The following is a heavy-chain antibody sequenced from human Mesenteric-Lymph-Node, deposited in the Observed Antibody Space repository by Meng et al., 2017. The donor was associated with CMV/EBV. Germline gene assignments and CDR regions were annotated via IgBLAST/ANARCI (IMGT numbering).Heavy chain of an antibody. CDR1: GFTVSSNY. V-gene: IGHV3-66*02. CDR3: AKKGSAVNMMDY. CDR2: IYSGGST. D-gene: IGHD3-16*01. J-gene: IGHJ4*02. Sequence: GESLKISCAASGFTVSSNYMSWVRQAPGKGLEWVSVIYSGGSTYYADSVKGRFTISRDNSKNTLYLQMNSLRAEDTAVYYCAKKGSAVNMMDYWGQGTLVTVSS.